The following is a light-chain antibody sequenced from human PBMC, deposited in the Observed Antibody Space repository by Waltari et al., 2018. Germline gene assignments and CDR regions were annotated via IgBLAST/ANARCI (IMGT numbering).Light chain of an antibody. CDR2: DVT. V-gene: IGLV2-14*03. Sequence: QSGLKQPASVSGSPVESITISCTGTTSDAGGHNHVSWYQHHPGKAPKLRIHDVTKRTSGSSNRFSGSKSDPTDSLTSSGPQAGHESDYYCHSFTYPDAAVLGGGTKLTVL. CDR1: TSDAGGHNH. J-gene: IGLJ3*02. CDR3: HSFTYPDAAV.